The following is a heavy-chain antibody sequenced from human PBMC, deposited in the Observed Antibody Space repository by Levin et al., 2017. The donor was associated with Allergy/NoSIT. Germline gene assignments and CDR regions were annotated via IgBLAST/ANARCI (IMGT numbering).Heavy chain of an antibody. CDR3: ARVRSQQLVGRGVYYYYMDV. V-gene: IGHV6-1*01. CDR1: GDSVSSTSAA. Sequence: SQTLSLPCAISGDSVSSTSAAWNWIRQSPSRGLEWLGRTYYRSKWYNDYAVSVKSRITINPDTSKNQFSLQLNSVTPEDTAVYYCARVRSQQLVGRGVYYYYMDVWGKGTTVTVSS. CDR2: TYYRSKWYN. J-gene: IGHJ6*03. D-gene: IGHD6-13*01.